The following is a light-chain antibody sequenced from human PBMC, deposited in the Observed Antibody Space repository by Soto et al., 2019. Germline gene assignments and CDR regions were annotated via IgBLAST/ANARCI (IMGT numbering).Light chain of an antibody. J-gene: IGLJ1*01. Sequence: QSALTQPPSASVSPGQSVTISCTGTSSDVGGYYDVAWYQQHPGKAPKHMIYEVSKRPSGVPDRFSGSKSGNTASLTVSGLQAEDEAEYYCSSYAGTNTPYVFGTGTKVPVL. CDR3: SSYAGTNTPYV. V-gene: IGLV2-8*01. CDR1: SSDVGGYYD. CDR2: EVS.